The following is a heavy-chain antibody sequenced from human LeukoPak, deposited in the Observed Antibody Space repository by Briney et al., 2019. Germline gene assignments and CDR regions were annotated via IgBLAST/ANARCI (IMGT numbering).Heavy chain of an antibody. J-gene: IGHJ4*02. D-gene: IGHD7-27*01. V-gene: IGHV3-23*01. Sequence: GGSLRLSCVGSGFTFSGYGMAWVRQAPGKGLEWVSSLPGSGSPTYYTDPVKGRFTISRDNSKNTLYLQMNSLRVEDTATYYCAREDPGATYDCWGQGTLVIVSS. CDR3: AREDPGATYDC. CDR1: GFTFSGYG. CDR2: LPGSGSPT.